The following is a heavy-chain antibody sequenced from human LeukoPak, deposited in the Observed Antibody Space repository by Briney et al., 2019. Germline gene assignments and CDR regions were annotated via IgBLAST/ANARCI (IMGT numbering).Heavy chain of an antibody. CDR2: INHSGST. CDR3: ARGVVLMVYAAFDY. Sequence: SETLSLTCAVYGGSLSGYYWSWIRQPPGKGLEWIGEINHSGSTNYNPSLKSRVTISVDTSKNQFSLKLSSVTAADTAVYYCARGVVLMVYAAFDYWGQGTLVTVSS. CDR1: GGSLSGYY. D-gene: IGHD2-8*01. V-gene: IGHV4-34*01. J-gene: IGHJ4*02.